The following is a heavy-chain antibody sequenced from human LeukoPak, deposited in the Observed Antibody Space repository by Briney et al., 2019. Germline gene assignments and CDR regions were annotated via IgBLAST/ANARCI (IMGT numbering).Heavy chain of an antibody. CDR2: ISGSGGST. D-gene: IGHD6-19*01. V-gene: IGHV3-23*01. Sequence: GGSLKLSCAPSGFTFDNYAMHWVRQAPGKGRKWVSAISGSGGSTYYADSVKGRFTISRDNSKNTLYLQMNSLRAEDTAVYYCAKARLAETDYWGQGTLVTVSS. CDR3: AKARLAETDY. J-gene: IGHJ4*02. CDR1: GFTFDNYA.